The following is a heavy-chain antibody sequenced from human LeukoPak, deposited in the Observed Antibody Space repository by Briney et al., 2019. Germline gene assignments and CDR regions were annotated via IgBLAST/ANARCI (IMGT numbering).Heavy chain of an antibody. V-gene: IGHV4-34*01. D-gene: IGHD3-22*01. J-gene: IGHJ4*02. CDR3: AREYYGSSGYYNDY. CDR1: DGSFSGYY. Sequence: SETLSLTCAVYDGSFSGYYWSWIRQPPGKGLEWIGEINHSGSTNYNPSLKSRVTISVDTSKNQFSLKLTSVTAADTAVYYCAREYYGSSGYYNDYWGQGALVTVSS. CDR2: INHSGST.